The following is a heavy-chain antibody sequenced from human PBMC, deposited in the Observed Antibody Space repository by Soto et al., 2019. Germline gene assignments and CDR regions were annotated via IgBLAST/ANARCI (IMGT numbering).Heavy chain of an antibody. D-gene: IGHD6-13*01. CDR2: IYSGGST. Sequence: GGSLRLSCAASGFTVSSNYMTWVRQSPGKGLEWVSVIYSGGSTYYADSVKGRFIISRDTFKNTIYLQMDSLRDEDTALYYCARGSTWTEIHDWGQGTLVTVSS. J-gene: IGHJ4*02. CDR1: GFTVSSNY. V-gene: IGHV3-53*01. CDR3: ARGSTWTEIHD.